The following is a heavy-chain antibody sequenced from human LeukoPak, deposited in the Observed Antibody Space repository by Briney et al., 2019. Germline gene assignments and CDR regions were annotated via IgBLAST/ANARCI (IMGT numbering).Heavy chain of an antibody. CDR1: GLMFSSYA. CDR3: AKASGRIAAFYYFDY. Sequence: PGGSLRLSCAASGLMFSSYAMSWVRQPPGKGLEWVSSITATGTTTYYTDSVKGRFTISRDNSKNTLYLQMNSLRAEDTAVYYCAKASGRIAAFYYFDYWGQGTLVTVSS. CDR2: ITATGTTT. J-gene: IGHJ4*02. V-gene: IGHV3-23*01. D-gene: IGHD6-13*01.